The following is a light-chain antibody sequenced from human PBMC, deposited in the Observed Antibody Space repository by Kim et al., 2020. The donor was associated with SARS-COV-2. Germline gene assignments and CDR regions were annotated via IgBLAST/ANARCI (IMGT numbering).Light chain of an antibody. CDR3: QQYNNWAPYT. Sequence: EIVMTQSPATLSVSPGERATLSCTASQSVSSNLAWYQQKPGQAPRLLIYGASTRATGIPARFSGSGSGTEFTLTISSLQSEDFAVYYCQQYNNWAPYTFGQGTKLEI. CDR2: GAS. J-gene: IGKJ2*01. CDR1: QSVSSN. V-gene: IGKV3-15*01.